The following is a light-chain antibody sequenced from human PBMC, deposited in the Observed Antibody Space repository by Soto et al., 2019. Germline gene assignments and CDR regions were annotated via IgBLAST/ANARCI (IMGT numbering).Light chain of an antibody. CDR1: SSDVGDYHY. CDR3: NSYTSSSTPYV. Sequence: QSALTQPASVSGSPGQSITISCTGTSSDVGDYHYVSWYQLHPGKAPKLMIYDVTNRPSGVSNRFSGSKSGNTASLPIYGLQAEDEADYYCNSYTSSSTPYVFGTGTKLPVL. CDR2: DVT. V-gene: IGLV2-14*03. J-gene: IGLJ1*01.